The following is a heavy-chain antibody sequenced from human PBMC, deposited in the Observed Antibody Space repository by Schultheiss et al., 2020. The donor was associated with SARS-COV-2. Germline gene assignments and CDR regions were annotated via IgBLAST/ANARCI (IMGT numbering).Heavy chain of an antibody. J-gene: IGHJ4*02. V-gene: IGHV4-30-2*01. Sequence: SETLSLTCAVSGGSISSGGYSWSWIRQPPGKGLEWIGYIYHSGSTYYNPSLKSRVTISVDRSKNQFSLKLSSVTAADTAVYYCARGQAFDIWGQGTLVTVSS. D-gene: IGHD3-9*01. CDR2: IYHSGST. CDR1: GGSISSGGYS. CDR3: ARGQAFDI.